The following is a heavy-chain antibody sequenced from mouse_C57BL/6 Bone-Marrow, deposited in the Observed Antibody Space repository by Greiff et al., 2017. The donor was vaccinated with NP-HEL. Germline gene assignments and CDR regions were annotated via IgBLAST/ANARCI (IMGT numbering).Heavy chain of an antibody. D-gene: IGHD2-4*01. J-gene: IGHJ2*01. V-gene: IGHV2-2*01. CDR2: LWSGGST. CDR1: GFSLTSYG. Sequence: QVQLQQSGPGLVQPSQSLSITCTVSGFSLTSYGVHWVRQSPGKGLEWLGVLWSGGSTDYNAAFISRLSISKDNSKSQVVFKMNRLQADDTAIYYCARGGMITTEGVYWGQGTTLTVSS. CDR3: ARGGMITTEGVY.